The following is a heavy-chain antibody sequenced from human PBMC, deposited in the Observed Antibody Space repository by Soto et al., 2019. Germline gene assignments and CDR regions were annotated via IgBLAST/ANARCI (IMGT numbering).Heavy chain of an antibody. J-gene: IGHJ4*02. CDR1: GVTLSNFG. CDR3: VGEVASGY. CDR2: ISRDGSTM. D-gene: IGHD2-21*01. V-gene: IGHV3-30*03. Sequence: QVQLVESGGGEVQPGRSLRLSCAASGVTLSNFGMHWVRQAPGKGLEWVAVISRDGSTMFYADSVKGRFTISRDSSRNTLYLQMNSLRAEDTAVYHCVGEVASGYWGQGTLVTVSS.